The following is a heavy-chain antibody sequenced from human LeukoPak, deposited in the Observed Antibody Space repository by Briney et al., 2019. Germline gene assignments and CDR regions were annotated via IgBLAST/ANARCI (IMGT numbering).Heavy chain of an antibody. CDR3: ARASGSSSWLNIDY. CDR2: INPNSGGT. CDR1: GYTFTGYY. D-gene: IGHD6-13*01. Sequence: HRASVKVSCKASGYTFTGYYMHWVRQAPGQGLEWMGWINPNSGGTNYAQTFQGRVTMTRDTSISTAYMELSRLRSDDTAVYYCARASGSSSWLNIDYWGQGTLVTVSS. J-gene: IGHJ4*02. V-gene: IGHV1-2*02.